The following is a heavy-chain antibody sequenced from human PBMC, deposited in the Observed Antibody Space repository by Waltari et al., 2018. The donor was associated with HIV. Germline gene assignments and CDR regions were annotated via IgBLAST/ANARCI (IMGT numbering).Heavy chain of an antibody. J-gene: IGHJ4*02. CDR2: ISYDGSNK. CDR3: ARDPQDCSSTSCSFYFDY. Sequence: QVQLVESGGGVVQPGRSLRLPCAASGFTFSSYAMHCVRQAPGKGLEWVAVISYDGSNKYYADSVKGRFTISRDNSKNTLYLQMNSLRAEDTAVYYCARDPQDCSSTSCSFYFDYWGQGTLVTVSS. D-gene: IGHD2-2*01. CDR1: GFTFSSYA. V-gene: IGHV3-30-3*01.